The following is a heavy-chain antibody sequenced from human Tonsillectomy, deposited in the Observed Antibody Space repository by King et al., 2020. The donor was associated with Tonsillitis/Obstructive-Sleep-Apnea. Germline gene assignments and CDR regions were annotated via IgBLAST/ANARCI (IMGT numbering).Heavy chain of an antibody. CDR2: IEWDDDK. CDR3: ARSPYYYGSGSFSYYMDV. D-gene: IGHD3-10*01. CDR1: GFSLRTSGMC. V-gene: IGHV2-70*01. Sequence: VTLKESGPALVKPTQTLTLTCTFSGFSLRTSGMCVSWIRQPPGKALEWLALIEWDDDKYYSTSLKTRLTISKDTSKNEVVLTMTNMNPVDTATYYCARSPYYYGSGSFSYYMDVWGKGTTVTVSS. J-gene: IGHJ6*03.